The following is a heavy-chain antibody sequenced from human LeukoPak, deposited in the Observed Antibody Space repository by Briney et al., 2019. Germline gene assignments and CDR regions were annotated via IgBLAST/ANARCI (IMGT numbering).Heavy chain of an antibody. D-gene: IGHD2-2*01. CDR1: GFTFSSYA. J-gene: IGHJ6*03. CDR3: AKGAVDIVVVPAYYYYYYMDV. Sequence: GGSLRLSCAASGFTFSSYAMSWVRQAPGEGLEWVSAISGSGGSTYYADSVKGRFTISRDNSKNTLYLQMNSLRAEDTAVYYCAKGAVDIVVVPAYYYYYYMDVWGKGTTVTVSS. V-gene: IGHV3-23*01. CDR2: ISGSGGST.